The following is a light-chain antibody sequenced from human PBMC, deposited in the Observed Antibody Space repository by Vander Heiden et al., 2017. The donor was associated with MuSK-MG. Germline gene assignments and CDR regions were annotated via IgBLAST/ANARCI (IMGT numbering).Light chain of an antibody. V-gene: IGKV3D-20*01. CDR1: QGVSSSY. CDR3: QQYSSSLT. CDR2: DAS. Sequence: IVFTQSPSTLPLSPGERATLSCGASQGVSSSYLAWYQQKPGLAPRLVIYDASSMASGITARISGSGSGKDFTLTSSRRENEDFAVYYGQQYSSSLTFGGGTKVEIK. J-gene: IGKJ4*01.